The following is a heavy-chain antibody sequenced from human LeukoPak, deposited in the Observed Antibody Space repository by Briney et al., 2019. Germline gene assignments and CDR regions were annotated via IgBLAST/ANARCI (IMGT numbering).Heavy chain of an antibody. CDR3: ARDFEAVVGAPEYYFDY. D-gene: IGHD1-26*01. V-gene: IGHV1-8*01. CDR2: MNPNSGNT. CDR1: GYTFTSYD. Sequence: GASVKVSCKASGYTFTSYDINWVRQATGQGLEWMGWMNPNSGNTGYAQKFQGRVTMTRDTSTSTVYMELSSLRSEDTAVYYCARDFEAVVGAPEYYFDYWGQGTLVTVSS. J-gene: IGHJ4*02.